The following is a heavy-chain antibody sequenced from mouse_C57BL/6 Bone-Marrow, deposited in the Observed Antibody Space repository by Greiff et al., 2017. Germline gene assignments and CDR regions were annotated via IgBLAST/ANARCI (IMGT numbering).Heavy chain of an antibody. CDR1: GYTFTSYW. J-gene: IGHJ4*01. CDR2: IHPNSGST. V-gene: IGHV1-64*01. D-gene: IGHD2-1*01. Sequence: VQLQQPGAELVKPGASVKLSCKASGYTFTSYWMHWVKQRPGQGLVWIGMIHPNSGSTNYNEKFKSKATLTVDKSSSTAYMQLSSLTSEDSAVYYCARGNYPYYYAMDYWGQGTSVTVSS. CDR3: ARGNYPYYYAMDY.